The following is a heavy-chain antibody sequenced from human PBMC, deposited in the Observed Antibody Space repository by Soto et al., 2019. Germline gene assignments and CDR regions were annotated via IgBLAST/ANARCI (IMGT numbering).Heavy chain of an antibody. CDR1: GGSISSSSYY. Sequence: PSETLSLTCTVSGGSISSSSYYWGWIRQPPGKGLEWIGSIYYSGSTYYNPSLKSRVTISVDTSKNQFSLKLSSVTAADTAVYYCARTSRFKTGHLDYWGQGTLVTVSS. CDR2: IYYSGST. J-gene: IGHJ4*02. V-gene: IGHV4-39*07. CDR3: ARTSRFKTGHLDY. D-gene: IGHD7-27*01.